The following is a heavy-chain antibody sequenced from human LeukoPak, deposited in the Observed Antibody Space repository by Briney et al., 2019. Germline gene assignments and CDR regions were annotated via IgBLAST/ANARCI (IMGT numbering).Heavy chain of an antibody. Sequence: HPGGSLRLSCAASGFTFSSYAMHWVRQAPGKGLEWVAVISYDGSNKYYADSVKGRFTISRDNSKNTLYLQMNSLRAEDTAVYYCAKGRYSGSYEPGVYWGQGTLVTVSS. CDR1: GFTFSSYA. CDR2: ISYDGSNK. CDR3: AKGRYSGSYEPGVY. V-gene: IGHV3-30*01. D-gene: IGHD1-26*01. J-gene: IGHJ4*02.